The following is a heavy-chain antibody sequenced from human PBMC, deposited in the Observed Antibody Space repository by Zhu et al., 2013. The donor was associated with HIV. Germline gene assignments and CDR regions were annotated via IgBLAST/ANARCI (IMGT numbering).Heavy chain of an antibody. D-gene: IGHD5-12*01. CDR3: ASSLRDGAFPGYNYGRWAFDI. CDR1: GYTFTSYY. V-gene: IGHV1-46*01. CDR2: INPSGGST. J-gene: IGHJ3*02. Sequence: QVQLVQSGAEVKKPGASVKVSCKASGYTFTSYYMHWVRQAPGQGLEWMGIINPSGGSTSYAQKFQGRVTMTRDTSTSTVYMELSSLRSEDTAVYYCASSLRDGAFPGYNYGRWAFDIWGQGTMVTVSS.